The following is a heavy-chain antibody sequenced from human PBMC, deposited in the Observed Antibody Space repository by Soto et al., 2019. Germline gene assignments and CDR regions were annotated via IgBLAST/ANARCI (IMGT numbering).Heavy chain of an antibody. CDR3: SRDVDFGEEDV. D-gene: IGHD4-17*01. J-gene: IGHJ6*02. CDR2: IYFSGRT. CDR1: CISVIGSSFY. V-gene: IGHV4-61*01. Sequence: SATLSLTCTFSCISVIGSSFYWNWIRQPPGKGLEWIGYIYFSGRTNYNPSLKSRVTISIDTSKNQFSLKLTSATAADTAVYYCSRDVDFGEEDVWGQGTTVT.